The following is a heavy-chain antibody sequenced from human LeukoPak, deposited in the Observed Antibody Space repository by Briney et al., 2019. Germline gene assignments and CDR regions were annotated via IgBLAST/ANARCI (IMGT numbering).Heavy chain of an antibody. D-gene: IGHD6-13*01. J-gene: IGHJ4*02. V-gene: IGHV3-48*04. Sequence: GGSLRLSCAASGFTFSDYSMNWVRQAPGKGLEWVSYITGSSSTMYYADSVKGRFTISRDNAKNSLYLQMNSLRADDTAVYYCARVRSSNWSLRYFDYWGQGTLVTVSS. CDR1: GFTFSDYS. CDR3: ARVRSSNWSLRYFDY. CDR2: ITGSSSTM.